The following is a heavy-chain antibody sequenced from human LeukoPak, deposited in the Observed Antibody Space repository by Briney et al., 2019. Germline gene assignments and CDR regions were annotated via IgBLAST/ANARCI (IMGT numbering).Heavy chain of an antibody. Sequence: GGSLRLSCAASGFTFSSYSMDWVRQAPGKGLEWVSSISSSSSYIYYADSVKGRFTISRDNAKKSLYLQMNSLRAEDTAVYYCARELAAGYYYDSSGYGLDYWGQGTLVTVSS. CDR3: ARELAAGYYYDSSGYGLDY. D-gene: IGHD3-22*01. V-gene: IGHV3-21*01. CDR2: ISSSSSYI. J-gene: IGHJ4*02. CDR1: GFTFSSYS.